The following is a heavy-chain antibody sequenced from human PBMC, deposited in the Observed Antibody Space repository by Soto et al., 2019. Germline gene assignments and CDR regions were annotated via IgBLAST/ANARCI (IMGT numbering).Heavy chain of an antibody. CDR3: ARFADTAMVTFYYYGMDV. Sequence: GGSLRLSCAASGFTFSDYYMSWIRQAPGKGLEWVSYISSSSSYTNYADSVKGRFTISRDNAKNSLYLQMNSLRAEDTAVYYCARFADTAMVTFYYYGMDVWGQGTTVTVSS. J-gene: IGHJ6*02. V-gene: IGHV3-11*06. CDR2: ISSSSSYT. CDR1: GFTFSDYY. D-gene: IGHD5-18*01.